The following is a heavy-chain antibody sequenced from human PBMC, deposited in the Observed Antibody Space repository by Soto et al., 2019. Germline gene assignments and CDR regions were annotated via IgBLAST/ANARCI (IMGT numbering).Heavy chain of an antibody. CDR2: IHPNGNT. J-gene: IGHJ6*02. CDR1: GASISSSNW. D-gene: IGHD2-21*02. V-gene: IGHV4-4*02. Sequence: SETLSLTCAVSGASISSSNWWSWVRQPPGKGLEWIGEIHPNGNTNYNPSLKSRVTMSVDKSKNQFSLKLNSVTAADTAVYYCARDLWGYCGTDCYPLDVWGQGTTVTVSS. CDR3: ARDLWGYCGTDCYPLDV.